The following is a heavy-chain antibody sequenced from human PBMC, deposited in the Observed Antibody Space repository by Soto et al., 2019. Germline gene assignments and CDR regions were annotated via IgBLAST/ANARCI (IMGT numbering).Heavy chain of an antibody. CDR2: ISYDGSNK. CDR1: GFTFSSYA. Sequence: QVQLVESGGGVVQPGRSLRLSCAASGFTFSSYAMHWVRQAPGKGLEWVAVISYDGSNKYYADSVKGRFTISRDNSKNTLYLQMNSLRAEDTAVYYCARYPRSGGDYVNWVDPWGQGTLVTVSS. D-gene: IGHD4-17*01. V-gene: IGHV3-30-3*01. CDR3: ARYPRSGGDYVNWVDP. J-gene: IGHJ5*02.